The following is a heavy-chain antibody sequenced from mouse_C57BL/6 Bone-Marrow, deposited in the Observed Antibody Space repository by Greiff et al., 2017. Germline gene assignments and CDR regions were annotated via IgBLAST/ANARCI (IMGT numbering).Heavy chain of an antibody. CDR1: GFTFSSYG. V-gene: IGHV5-6*02. CDR2: ISSGGSYT. J-gene: IGHJ4*01. Sequence: EVKLAESGGDLVKPGGSLKLSCAASGFTFSSYGMSWVRQTPDKRLEWVATISSGGSYTYYPDSVKGRFTISRDNAKNTLYLQMSSLKAEDTAMYYCARRGTVGYAMDYWGQGTSVTVSS. CDR3: ARRGTVGYAMDY. D-gene: IGHD1-1*01.